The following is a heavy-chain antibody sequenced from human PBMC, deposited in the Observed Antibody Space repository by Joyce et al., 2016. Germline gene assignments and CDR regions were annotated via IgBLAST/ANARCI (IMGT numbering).Heavy chain of an antibody. CDR2: INPSGEST. CDR1: GYPFTSFY. J-gene: IGHJ4*02. CDR3: AGGPGYCAGGNCYTALDY. Sequence: QVQLVQSGAEVKKPGASVKVSCKASGYPFTSFYMHWVRQAPGQGLEWMGVINPSGESTTYAQNFQGAATMTKDTSTGTVYMELSSLRPDDTAVYYCAGGPGYCAGGNCYTALDYWGQGTLVTVSS. V-gene: IGHV1-46*01. D-gene: IGHD2-15*01.